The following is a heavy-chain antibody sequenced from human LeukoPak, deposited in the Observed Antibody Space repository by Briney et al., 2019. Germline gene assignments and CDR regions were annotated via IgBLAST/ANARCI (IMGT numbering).Heavy chain of an antibody. J-gene: IGHJ4*02. Sequence: SETLSLTCTVSGGSISSYYWSWIRQPPGKGLECIGHLYYSGRTNYNPSLKSRVTISVDTSKNQFSLKLSSVTAADTAVYYCARDMGTTWGDYWGQGTLVTVSS. D-gene: IGHD1-1*01. CDR1: GGSISSYY. CDR2: LYYSGRT. CDR3: ARDMGTTWGDY. V-gene: IGHV4-59*01.